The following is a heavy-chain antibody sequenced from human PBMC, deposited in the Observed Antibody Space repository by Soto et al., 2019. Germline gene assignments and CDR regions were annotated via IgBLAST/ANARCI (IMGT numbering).Heavy chain of an antibody. D-gene: IGHD2-15*01. Sequence: PGGSLRLSCAASGFTFSSYAMHWVRQAPGKGLEWVAVISYDGSNKYYADSVKGRFTISRDNSKNTLYLQMNSLRAEDTAVYYCASPFLGYCSGGSCPDHYFDYWGQGTLVTVPQ. CDR1: GFTFSSYA. J-gene: IGHJ4*02. V-gene: IGHV3-30-3*01. CDR2: ISYDGSNK. CDR3: ASPFLGYCSGGSCPDHYFDY.